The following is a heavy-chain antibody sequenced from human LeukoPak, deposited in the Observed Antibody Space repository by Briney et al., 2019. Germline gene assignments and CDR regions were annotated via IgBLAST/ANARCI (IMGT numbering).Heavy chain of an antibody. D-gene: IGHD4-17*01. J-gene: IGHJ5*02. CDR3: ARQITVTPVNCFDP. CDR2: IKRDGSAK. V-gene: IGHV3-7*04. CDR1: GFNFRLCW. Sequence: GGALRLSCAVSGFNFRLCWMSCVREAPGKGLEGGANIKRDGSAKYYEDSQKGRFTTSRNNANTSLYLQMNSLRAEATAVYCCARQITVTPVNCFDPWGQGTLVTVSS.